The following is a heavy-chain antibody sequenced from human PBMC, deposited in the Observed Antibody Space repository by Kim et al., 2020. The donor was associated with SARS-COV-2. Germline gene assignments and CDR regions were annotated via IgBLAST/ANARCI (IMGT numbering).Heavy chain of an antibody. CDR3: ARDGILWFGESYFDY. V-gene: IGHV3-7*01. Sequence: GGSLRLSCAASGFTFSTYWMSWVRQAPGKGLEWVANIKQDGSERHYVDSVKGRFTISRDNAKNSLYLQMNSLRAEDTAVYYCARDGILWFGESYFDYWGQGNLVTVSS. CDR1: GFTFSTYW. J-gene: IGHJ4*02. D-gene: IGHD3-10*01. CDR2: IKQDGSER.